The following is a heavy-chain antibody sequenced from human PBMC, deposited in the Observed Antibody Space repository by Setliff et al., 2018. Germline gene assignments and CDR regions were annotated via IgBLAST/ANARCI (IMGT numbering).Heavy chain of an antibody. J-gene: IGHJ3*02. Sequence: LSLTCTVSGGSISNYYWSWIRQPAGKGLEWTGRIYTSGSTNYNPSLKSRVTMSVDTSKNQFSLKLSSVTAADTAVYYCARKGISALSGAFDMWGQGTMVTVSS. V-gene: IGHV4-4*07. D-gene: IGHD1-26*01. CDR2: IYTSGST. CDR1: GGSISNYY. CDR3: ARKGISALSGAFDM.